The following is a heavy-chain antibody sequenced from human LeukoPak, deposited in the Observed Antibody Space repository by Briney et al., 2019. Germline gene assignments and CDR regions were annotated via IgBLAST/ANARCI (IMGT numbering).Heavy chain of an antibody. CDR3: ARWGYCSGGSCPYPDYYYYYGMDV. J-gene: IGHJ6*02. Sequence: ASVKVSCKASGYTFTSYGISWVRQAPGQGLEWMGWISAYNGNTNYAQKLQGRVTMTTDTSTSTACMELRSLRSDDTAVYYCARWGYCSGGSCPYPDYYYYYGMDVWGQGTTVTVSS. D-gene: IGHD2-15*01. CDR1: GYTFTSYG. CDR2: ISAYNGNT. V-gene: IGHV1-18*01.